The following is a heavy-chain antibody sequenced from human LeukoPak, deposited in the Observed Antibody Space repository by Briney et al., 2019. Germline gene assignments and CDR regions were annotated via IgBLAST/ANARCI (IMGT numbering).Heavy chain of an antibody. CDR2: IRGTGVKT. Sequence: GGSLRLSCVASGFTFNNYAISWVRQAPGKGLEWVSGIRGTGVKTVYSDSVKGRFTISRDNSKNTLYLQMHTLRAEDTAVYYCAKSLMMWELLLRFDNWGQGTLVTVSS. CDR3: AKSLMMWELLLRFDN. CDR1: GFTFNNYA. J-gene: IGHJ4*02. D-gene: IGHD4-23*01. V-gene: IGHV3-23*01.